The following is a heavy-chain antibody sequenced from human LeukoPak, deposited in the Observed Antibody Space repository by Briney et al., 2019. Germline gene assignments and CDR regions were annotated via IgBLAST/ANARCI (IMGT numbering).Heavy chain of an antibody. Sequence: PGGSLRLSRASSGFTPSSNYTSWVRQAPGKGLEWGSVIYSGGSTYYADSVKGRFTNSRDNSKNTLYLQMNSLRAEDTAVYYCARETYYYDSSGYGSAFDIWGQGTMVTVSS. CDR1: GFTPSSNY. V-gene: IGHV3-53*01. CDR2: IYSGGST. J-gene: IGHJ3*02. CDR3: ARETYYYDSSGYGSAFDI. D-gene: IGHD3-22*01.